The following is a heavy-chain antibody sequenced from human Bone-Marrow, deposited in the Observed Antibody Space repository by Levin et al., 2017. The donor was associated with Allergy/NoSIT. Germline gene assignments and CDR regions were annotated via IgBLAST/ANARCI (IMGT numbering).Heavy chain of an antibody. Sequence: SETLSLTCTVSGGAIDSGEYSWSWIRQSPGKGLEWIGYVSSSGNTYYSSPLFSRIRVSRDTSKNQFSLDLSSVTAADTAVYYCVREKAESSMTLWGRGTLVTVSS. D-gene: IGHD2/OR15-2a*01. CDR1: GGAIDSGEYS. CDR2: VSSSGNT. CDR3: VREKAESSMTL. V-gene: IGHV4-30-4*01. J-gene: IGHJ4*02.